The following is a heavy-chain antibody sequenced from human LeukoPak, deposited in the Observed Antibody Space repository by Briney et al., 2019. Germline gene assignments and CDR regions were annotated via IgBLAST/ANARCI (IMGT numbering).Heavy chain of an antibody. CDR3: ARDSDTGEANWFDP. CDR2: TYYRSKWYN. D-gene: IGHD7-27*01. V-gene: IGHV6-1*01. CDR1: GDSVSSNTAA. J-gene: IGHJ5*02. Sequence: SQTLSLTCAMSGDSVSSNTAAWNWIRQSPSRGLEWLGRTYYRSKWYNDYAVSVKSRIIINPDTSKNQFSLQLNSVTPEDTAVYYCARDSDTGEANWFDPWGQGTLVTVSS.